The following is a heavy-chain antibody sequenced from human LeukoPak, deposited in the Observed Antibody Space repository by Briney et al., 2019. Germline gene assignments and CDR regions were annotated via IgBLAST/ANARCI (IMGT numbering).Heavy chain of an antibody. CDR1: GGSISSSSYY. CDR2: IYYSGST. J-gene: IGHJ4*02. CDR3: ARPPYYYDSSGGY. V-gene: IGHV4-39*01. Sequence: SETLSLTCTVSGGSISSSSYYWGWIRQPPGKGLEWIGSIYYSGSTYYNPSLKSRVTISVDTSKNQFSLKLSSVTAADTAVYYCARPPYYYDSSGGYWGQGTLVTVSS. D-gene: IGHD3-22*01.